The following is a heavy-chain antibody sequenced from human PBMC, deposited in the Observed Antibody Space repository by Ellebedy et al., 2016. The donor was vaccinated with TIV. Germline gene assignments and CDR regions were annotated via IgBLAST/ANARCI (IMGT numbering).Heavy chain of an antibody. V-gene: IGHV3-7*03. CDR1: GFTFSSYW. J-gene: IGHJ4*02. D-gene: IGHD6-25*01. Sequence: GGSLRLXXAASGFTFSSYWMTWVRQAPGKGLEWVANIKQDGSEKNYVDSVKGRFTISRDNAKNSLYLQMNSLRAEDTAVYYCAKRNGGIAAFEGGYWGQGTLVTVSS. CDR2: IKQDGSEK. CDR3: AKRNGGIAAFEGGY.